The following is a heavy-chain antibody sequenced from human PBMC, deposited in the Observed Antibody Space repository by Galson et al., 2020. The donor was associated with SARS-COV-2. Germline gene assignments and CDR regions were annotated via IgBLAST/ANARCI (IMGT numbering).Heavy chain of an antibody. CDR1: SGSISTTSYY. J-gene: IGHJ4*02. V-gene: IGHV4-39*07. CDR2: IYYTGST. CDR3: ARVGGCSGGSCYSPQYFDY. D-gene: IGHD2-15*01. Sequence: SETLSLTCTVSSGSISTTSYYWGWIRQPPGQGLEWIGSIYYTGSTYSNPSLKSRVIISVDTSKNQFSLKLNSVTAADTAVYYCARVGGCSGGSCYSPQYFDYWGQGTLVTVSS.